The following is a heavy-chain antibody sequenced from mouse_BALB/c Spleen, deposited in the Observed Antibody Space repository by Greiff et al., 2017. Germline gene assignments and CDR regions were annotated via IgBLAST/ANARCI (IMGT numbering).Heavy chain of an antibody. CDR1: GYTFTDYE. V-gene: IGHV1-15*01. CDR2: IVSETGGT. J-gene: IGHJ2*01. Sequence: QVQLQQPGAELVRPGASVTLSCKASGYTFTDYEMHWVKQTPVHGLEWIGAIVSETGGTAYNQKFKGQATLTADKSSSTAYMELRSMTYEASAVNYCKRKWVAHWGPGTTLTDSS. CDR3: KRKWVAH. D-gene: IGHD1-3*01.